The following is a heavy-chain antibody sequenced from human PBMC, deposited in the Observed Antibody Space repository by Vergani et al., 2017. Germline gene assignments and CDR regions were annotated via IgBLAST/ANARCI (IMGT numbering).Heavy chain of an antibody. Sequence: QVQLQESGPGLVKPSGTLSLTCAVSGGSISSSNWWSWVRQPPGKGLEWIGEIYHSGSTNYNPSLKSRVTISVDKSKNQFSLKLSSVTAADTAVYYCAGENYYDSSGLPTAAAFDIWGQGTMVTVSS. J-gene: IGHJ3*02. CDR1: GGSISSSNW. CDR2: IYHSGST. V-gene: IGHV4-4*02. D-gene: IGHD3-22*01. CDR3: AGENYYDSSGLPTAAAFDI.